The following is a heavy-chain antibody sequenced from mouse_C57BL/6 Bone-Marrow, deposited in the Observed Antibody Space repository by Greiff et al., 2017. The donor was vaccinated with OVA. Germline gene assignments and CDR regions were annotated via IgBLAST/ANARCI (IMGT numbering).Heavy chain of an antibody. Sequence: QVQLQQSGAELAKPGASVKLSCKASGYTFTSYWMHWVKQRPGQGLEWIGYINPSSGYTKYNQKFKDKATLTEDKSSSTAYMQLSSLTYEDSAVYYCASLYLYWGQGTRVTVSA. V-gene: IGHV1-7*01. CDR1: GYTFTSYW. J-gene: IGHJ3*01. D-gene: IGHD5-5*01. CDR2: INPSSGYT. CDR3: ASLYLY.